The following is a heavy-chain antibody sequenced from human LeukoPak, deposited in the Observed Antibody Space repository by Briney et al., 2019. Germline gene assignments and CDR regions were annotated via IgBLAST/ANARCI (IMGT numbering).Heavy chain of an antibody. D-gene: IGHD6-6*01. V-gene: IGHV1-46*01. J-gene: IGHJ4*02. CDR2: INPSGGST. Sequence: GASVKVSCKASGYTFTSYYMHWVRQAPGQGLEWMGIINPSGGSTSYAQKFQGRVTMTRDMSTSTVYMELSSLRSDDTAVYYCATRPYSSSSDDYWGQGTLVTVSS. CDR3: ATRPYSSSSDDY. CDR1: GYTFTSYY.